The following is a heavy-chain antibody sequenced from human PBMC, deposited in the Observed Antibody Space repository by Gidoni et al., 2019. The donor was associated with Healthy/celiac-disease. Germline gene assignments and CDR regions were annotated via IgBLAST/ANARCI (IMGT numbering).Heavy chain of an antibody. Sequence: QVQLVQSGAEVKKPGASVKVSCKASGYTFTSYYRHWVRQAPGQGLEWMGIINPSGGSTSYAQKFQGRVTMTRDTSTSTVYMELSSLRSEDTAVYYCARDPWVTSNHNYFDYWGQGTLVTVSS. CDR3: ARDPWVTSNHNYFDY. CDR2: INPSGGST. J-gene: IGHJ4*02. D-gene: IGHD2-21*02. CDR1: GYTFTSYY. V-gene: IGHV1-46*01.